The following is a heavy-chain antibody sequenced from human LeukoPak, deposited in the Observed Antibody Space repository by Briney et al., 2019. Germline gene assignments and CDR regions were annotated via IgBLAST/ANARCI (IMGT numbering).Heavy chain of an antibody. CDR2: ISPGGDRT. CDR1: GFTFSTYA. D-gene: IGHD5-18*01. Sequence: PGGSLRLSCAASGFTFSTYALSWVRQAPGKGLEWVSAISPGGDRTYYADSVKGRFTISRDNAKNSLYLQMNSLRAEDTALYYCAKDNGYSYGRPLSHWGQGTLVTVSS. J-gene: IGHJ4*02. V-gene: IGHV3-23*01. CDR3: AKDNGYSYGRPLSH.